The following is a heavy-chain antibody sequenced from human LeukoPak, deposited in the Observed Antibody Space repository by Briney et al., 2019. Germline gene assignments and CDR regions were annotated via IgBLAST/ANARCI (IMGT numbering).Heavy chain of an antibody. CDR3: ARHFGPSITMIVVVTYYFDY. D-gene: IGHD3-22*01. J-gene: IGHJ4*02. CDR2: IYYSGST. CDR1: GGSISSGDYY. V-gene: IGHV4-30-4*01. Sequence: SETLSLTCTVSGGSISSGDYYWSWIRQPPGKGLEWIGYIYYSGSTYYNPSLKSRVTISVDTSKNQFSLKLSSVTAADTAVYYCARHFGPSITMIVVVTYYFDYWGQGTLVTVSS.